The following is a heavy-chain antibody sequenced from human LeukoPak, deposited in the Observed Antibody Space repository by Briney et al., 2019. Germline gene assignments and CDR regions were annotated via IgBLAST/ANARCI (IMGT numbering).Heavy chain of an antibody. CDR3: ARGNTIQLWSYYFDY. CDR2: ISSNGGST. CDR1: GFTFSSYA. V-gene: IGHV3-64*01. Sequence: GGSLRLSCAASGFTFSSYAMHWVRQAPGKGLEYVSAISSNGGSTYYANSVKGRFTISRDNSKNTLYLQMGSLRAEDMAVYYCARGNTIQLWSYYFDYWGQGTLVTVSS. J-gene: IGHJ4*02. D-gene: IGHD5-18*01.